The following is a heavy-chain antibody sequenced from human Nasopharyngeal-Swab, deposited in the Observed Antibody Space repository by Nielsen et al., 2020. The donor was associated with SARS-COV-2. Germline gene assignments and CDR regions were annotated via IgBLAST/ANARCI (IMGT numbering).Heavy chain of an antibody. V-gene: IGHV2-26*01. Sequence: SGPTLVQPTETLTLTCTVSGFSLSNARMGVSWIRQPPGKALEWLAHIFSNDERSYSTSLKSRLTISKDTSKSQVVLTMTNMDPVDTATYYCARSESFYDFWSGYPPRYYYYGMDVWGQGTTVTVSS. J-gene: IGHJ6*02. D-gene: IGHD3-3*01. CDR1: GFSLSNARMG. CDR3: ARSESFYDFWSGYPPRYYYYGMDV. CDR2: IFSNDER.